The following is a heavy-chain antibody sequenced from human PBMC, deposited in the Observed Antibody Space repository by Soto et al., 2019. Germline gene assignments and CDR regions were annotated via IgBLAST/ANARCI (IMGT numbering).Heavy chain of an antibody. J-gene: IGHJ6*02. D-gene: IGHD3-22*01. CDR3: ARNYDSSGYYPYYYYGMDV. CDR2: IIPIFGTA. CDR1: GGTFSSYA. Sequence: QVQLVQSGAEVKKPGSSVKVSCKASGGTFSSYAISWVRQAPGQGLEWMGGIIPIFGTANYAQKFQGRVTITADESTSTAYMELSSLRSEDTAVYYCARNYDSSGYYPYYYYGMDVWGQGTKVTVSS. V-gene: IGHV1-69*01.